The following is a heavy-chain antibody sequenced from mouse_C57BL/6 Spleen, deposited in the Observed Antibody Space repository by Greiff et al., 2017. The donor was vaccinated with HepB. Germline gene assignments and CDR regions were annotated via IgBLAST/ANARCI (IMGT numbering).Heavy chain of an antibody. J-gene: IGHJ2*01. CDR2: INPNNGGT. CDR3: ARSYYGSSPYYFDY. Sequence: EVKLMESGPELVKPGASVKIPCKASGYTFTDYNMDWVKQSHGKSLEWIGDINPNNGGTIYNQKFKGKATLTVDKSSSTAYMELRSLTSEDTAVYYCARSYYGSSPYYFDYWGQGTTLTVSS. D-gene: IGHD1-1*01. CDR1: GYTFTDYN. V-gene: IGHV1-18*01.